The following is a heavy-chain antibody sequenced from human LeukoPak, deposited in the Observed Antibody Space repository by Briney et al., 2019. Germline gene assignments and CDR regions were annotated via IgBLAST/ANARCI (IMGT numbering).Heavy chain of an antibody. CDR1: GYSISSGYY. Sequence: SETLSLTCALSGYSISSGYYWGWIRQPPGKGLEWIGSIYHSGSTYYNPSLKSRVTISVDTSKNQFSLKLSSVTAADTAVYYCARLSYGGNRRDFDYWGQGTLVTVSS. CDR3: ARLSYGGNRRDFDY. V-gene: IGHV4-38-2*01. D-gene: IGHD4-23*01. CDR2: IYHSGST. J-gene: IGHJ4*02.